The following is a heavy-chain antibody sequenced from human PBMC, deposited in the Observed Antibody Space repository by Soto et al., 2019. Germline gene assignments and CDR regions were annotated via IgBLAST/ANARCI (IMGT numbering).Heavy chain of an antibody. CDR2: INSDGSST. J-gene: IGHJ4*02. CDR3: AGRDCTNGICYFY. D-gene: IGHD2-8*01. Sequence: RRLSCAASGFTFSTYWMHWVRQAPGKGLVWVSRINSDGSSTNYAESVKGRFTISRDNAKNTLYLHMNSLRAEDTAVYYCAGRDCTNGICYFYWGQGTLVTVSS. CDR1: GFTFSTYW. V-gene: IGHV3-74*01.